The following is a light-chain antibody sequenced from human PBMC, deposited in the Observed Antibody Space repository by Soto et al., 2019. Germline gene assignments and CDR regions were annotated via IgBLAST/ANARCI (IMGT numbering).Light chain of an antibody. CDR3: HQYDDGPYT. Sequence: EFVLTQSPDTLSLSPGERATLSCRASQSVSSNVAWYQQIPGQTPRLLIYGASTRATGIPVRFSGSGSGTEFTLTISSLQSEDFAVYYCHQYDDGPYTFGQGTKVDIK. CDR2: GAS. J-gene: IGKJ2*01. CDR1: QSVSSN. V-gene: IGKV3-15*01.